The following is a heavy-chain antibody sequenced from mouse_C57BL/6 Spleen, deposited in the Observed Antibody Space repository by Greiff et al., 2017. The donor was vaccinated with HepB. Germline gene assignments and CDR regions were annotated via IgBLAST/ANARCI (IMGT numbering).Heavy chain of an antibody. CDR3: AKGYGWFAY. J-gene: IGHJ3*01. D-gene: IGHD1-1*02. V-gene: IGHV1-26*01. Sequence: EVQLQQSGPELVKPGASVKISCKASGYTFTDYYMNWVKQSHGKSLEWIGDINPNNGGTSYNQKFKGKATLTVDKSSSTAYMELRSLTSEDSAVYYCAKGYGWFAYWGQGTLVTVSA. CDR1: GYTFTDYY. CDR2: INPNNGGT.